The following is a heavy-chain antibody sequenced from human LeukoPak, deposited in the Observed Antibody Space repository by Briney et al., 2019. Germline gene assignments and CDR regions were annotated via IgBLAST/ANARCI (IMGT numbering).Heavy chain of an antibody. CDR2: INHSGST. V-gene: IGHV4-34*01. Sequence: GSLRLSCAASGFTFSSSVMSWLRQPPGKGLEWIGEINHSGSTNYNPSLKSRITISVDTSKNQFSLKLISVTAADTAVYYCARKASIRGGFHWGQGTLVTVSS. J-gene: IGHJ4*02. CDR1: GFTFSSSV. CDR3: ARKASIRGGFH. D-gene: IGHD2-2*01.